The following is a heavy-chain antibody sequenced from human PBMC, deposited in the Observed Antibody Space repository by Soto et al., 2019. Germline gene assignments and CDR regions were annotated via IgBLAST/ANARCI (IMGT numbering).Heavy chain of an antibody. Sequence: QVQLQESGPGLVKPSQTLSLTCTVSGGSISSGGYYWSWIRQHPGKGLEWIGCIYYSGSTYHNPSLKSRVTISVDTSKNQFSLKLSSVTAADTAVYYCARSVVPAASPFDYWGQGTLVTVSS. J-gene: IGHJ4*02. CDR3: ARSVVPAASPFDY. CDR1: GGSISSGGYY. D-gene: IGHD2-2*01. V-gene: IGHV4-31*03. CDR2: IYYSGST.